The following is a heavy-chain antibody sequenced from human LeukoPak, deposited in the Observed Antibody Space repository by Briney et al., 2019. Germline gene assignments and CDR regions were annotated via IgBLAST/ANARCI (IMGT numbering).Heavy chain of an antibody. CDR2: ISGSGGST. CDR3: ANNVYYYDSSGYSLDGDY. CDR1: GFTFSSYA. V-gene: IGHV3-23*01. Sequence: GGSLRLSCAVSGFTFSSYAMSWVRQAPGKGLEWVSAISGSGGSTYYADSVKGRFTISRDNSKNTLYLQMNSLRAEDTAVYYCANNVYYYDSSGYSLDGDYWGQGTLVTVSS. J-gene: IGHJ4*02. D-gene: IGHD3-22*01.